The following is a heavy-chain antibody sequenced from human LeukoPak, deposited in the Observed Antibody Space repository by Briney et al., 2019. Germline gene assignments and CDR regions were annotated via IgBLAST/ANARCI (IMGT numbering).Heavy chain of an antibody. D-gene: IGHD5-12*01. CDR3: SEGAGGYELLGH. CDR1: GFPSSTYG. CDR2: ISYDGSKK. J-gene: IGHJ4*02. V-gene: IGHV3-30*18. Sequence: PGGSLRLSCAASGFPSSTYGMHWVRQAPGKGLEWVVAISYDGSKKHHADSVRGRFTVSRDNSNNTLYLQMNSLIAEDTAVYYWSEGAGGYELLGHWGQGTLVNGSS.